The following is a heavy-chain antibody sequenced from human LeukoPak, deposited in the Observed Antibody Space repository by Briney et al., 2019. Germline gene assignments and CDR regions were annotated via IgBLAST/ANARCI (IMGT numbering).Heavy chain of an antibody. CDR1: GGSFSGYY. V-gene: IGHV4-34*01. CDR2: INHSGST. D-gene: IGHD3-10*01. J-gene: IGHJ4*02. Sequence: SETLSLTCAVYGGSFSGYYWSWIRQPPGKGLEWIGEINHSGSTNYNPSLKSRVTISVDTSKNQFSLKLSSVTAADTAVYYCARDDYGSGRDMDYWGQGTLVTVSP. CDR3: ARDDYGSGRDMDY.